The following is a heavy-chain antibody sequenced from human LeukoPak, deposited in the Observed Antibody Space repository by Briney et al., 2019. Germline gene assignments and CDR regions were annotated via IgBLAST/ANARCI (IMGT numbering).Heavy chain of an antibody. CDR2: IYYSGST. J-gene: IGHJ5*02. CDR3: ASVRGYSSGWYASGFDP. V-gene: IGHV4-39*07. D-gene: IGHD6-19*01. Sequence: SETLSLTCTVSGGSITSSSYYWGWIRQPPGKGPEWIGSIYYSGSTNYNPSLKSRVTISLDTSKNQFSLKLTSVTAADTAVYYCASVRGYSSGWYASGFDPWGQGTLVTVSS. CDR1: GGSITSSSYY.